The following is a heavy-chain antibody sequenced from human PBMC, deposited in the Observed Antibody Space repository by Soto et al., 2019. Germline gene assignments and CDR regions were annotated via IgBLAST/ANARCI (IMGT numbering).Heavy chain of an antibody. Sequence: EVQLVESGGGLVQPGGSLRLSCAASGFTFSDHYMDWVRQAPGKGLEWVGRTRNKAYRYTTEYAAYVKGRFTISRDDSKNSLYLQMDSLKTEDTAVYYCARVYSSTWYGSYFDLWGQGTLVTVSS. CDR2: TRNKAYRYTT. V-gene: IGHV3-72*01. CDR3: ARVYSSTWYGSYFDL. CDR1: GFTFSDHY. J-gene: IGHJ4*02. D-gene: IGHD6-13*01.